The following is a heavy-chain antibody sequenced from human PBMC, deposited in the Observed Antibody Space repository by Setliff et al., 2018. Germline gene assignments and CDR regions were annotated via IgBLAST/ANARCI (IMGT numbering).Heavy chain of an antibody. CDR1: GFTFSAHY. D-gene: IGHD5-18*01. CDR3: TFARDGYDVFDI. CDR2: IRNKDNSYTT. J-gene: IGHJ3*02. V-gene: IGHV3-72*01. Sequence: PGGSLRLSCAASGFTFSAHYMDWLRQAPGKGLEWVGRIRNKDNSYTTEYAASVKGRFTISRDDSKNTAYLQMNSLKTEDTAVYYCTFARDGYDVFDIWGQGTMVT.